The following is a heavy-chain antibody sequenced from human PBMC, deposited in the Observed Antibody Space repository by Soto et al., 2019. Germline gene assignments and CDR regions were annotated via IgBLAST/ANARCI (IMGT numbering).Heavy chain of an antibody. CDR2: ISNRGTP. J-gene: IGHJ3*02. Sequence: QVRLQESGPGLVKPSQTLSLICTVSGDSISSENYFWSWIRQPPGQGLEWVGYISNRGTPYYNPSLKSRVTISLDTSKNRFSLDMYSVTAADTAVYYCAREVNVVALSDAFDIWGQGTMVTVSS. CDR1: GDSISSENYF. D-gene: IGHD2-8*01. V-gene: IGHV4-30-4*01. CDR3: AREVNVVALSDAFDI.